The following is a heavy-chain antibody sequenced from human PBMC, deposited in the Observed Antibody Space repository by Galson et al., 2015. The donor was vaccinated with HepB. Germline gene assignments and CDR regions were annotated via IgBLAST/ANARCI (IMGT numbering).Heavy chain of an antibody. CDR3: ARDITMVRGNNWFDP. Sequence: CAISGDSVSSNSAAWNWIRQSPSRGLEWLGRTYYRSKWYNDHAVSVKSRITINPDTSKNQFSLQLNSVTPEDTAVYYCARDITMVRGNNWFDPWGQGTLVTVSS. J-gene: IGHJ5*02. CDR2: TYYRSKWYN. CDR1: GDSVSSNSAA. D-gene: IGHD3-10*01. V-gene: IGHV6-1*01.